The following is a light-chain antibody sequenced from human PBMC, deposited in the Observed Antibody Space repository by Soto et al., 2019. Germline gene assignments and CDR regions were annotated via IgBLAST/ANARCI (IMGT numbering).Light chain of an antibody. V-gene: IGKV1-5*01. J-gene: IGKJ4*01. CDR1: RSISDW. Sequence: DIQMTQSPSTLSASVGDRVTITCRASRSISDWVAWYQQKPGKAPQLLIFDASNRATGIPARFSGSGSGTDFTLTISSLEPEDFAVYYCQQRTNWPLTFGGGTKVDIK. CDR2: DAS. CDR3: QQRTNWPLT.